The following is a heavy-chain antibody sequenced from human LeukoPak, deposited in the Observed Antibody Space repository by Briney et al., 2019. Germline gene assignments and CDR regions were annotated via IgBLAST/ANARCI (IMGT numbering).Heavy chain of an antibody. D-gene: IGHD3-22*01. J-gene: IGHJ4*02. Sequence: TGGSLRLSCAASGFTFADYGMSWVRQAPGKGLEWVSGINWNGGSTGYADSVKGRFTISRDNAKNSLYLQMNSLRAEDTALYYCAAYYDSSGYYLWWGQGTLVTVSS. CDR1: GFTFADYG. CDR2: INWNGGST. V-gene: IGHV3-20*04. CDR3: AAYYDSSGYYLW.